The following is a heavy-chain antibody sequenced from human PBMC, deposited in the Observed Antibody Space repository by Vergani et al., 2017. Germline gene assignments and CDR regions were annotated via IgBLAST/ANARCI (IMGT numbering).Heavy chain of an antibody. CDR1: DYSISTGHY. V-gene: IGHV4-38-2*01. CDR3: ATIGYRRWGYYFDY. Sequence: QVQLQESGPGLVKPSETLSLTCDVSDYSISTGHYWAWIRQPPGKGLEWIGEICHTEDTKYSPSLKSRVTVSVDESRNLFSLRLNSVTAADTAVYYCATIGYRRWGYYFDYWGQGILVTVSS. J-gene: IGHJ4*02. D-gene: IGHD2-2*02. CDR2: ICHTEDT.